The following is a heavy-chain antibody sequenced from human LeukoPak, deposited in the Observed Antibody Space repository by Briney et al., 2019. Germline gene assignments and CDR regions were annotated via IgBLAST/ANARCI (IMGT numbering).Heavy chain of an antibody. CDR1: GGSISSSSYY. J-gene: IGHJ5*02. Sequence: SETLSLTCTVSGGSISSSSYYWGWIRQPPGKGLEWIGSIYYSGSTYYNPSLKSRVTISVDTSKDQFSLKLSSVTAADTAVYYCASSRRDYYDSSGYYAWGQGTLVTVSS. CDR3: ASSRRDYYDSSGYYA. V-gene: IGHV4-39*01. CDR2: IYYSGST. D-gene: IGHD3-22*01.